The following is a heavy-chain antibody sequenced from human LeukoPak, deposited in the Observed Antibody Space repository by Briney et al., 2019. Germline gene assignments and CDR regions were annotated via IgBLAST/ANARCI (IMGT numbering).Heavy chain of an antibody. V-gene: IGHV3-23*01. Sequence: GVSLRLSCAASGFTFNDHAMSWVRQAPGKGLEWVSSISHRGDDTYYAGSVKGRFIVSRENSKNTVYLQMNRLGIEDTAVYHCARAPYNSGSRNWFDPWGQGTLVTVSS. J-gene: IGHJ5*02. D-gene: IGHD3-10*01. CDR3: ARAPYNSGSRNWFDP. CDR1: GFTFNDHA. CDR2: ISHRGDDT.